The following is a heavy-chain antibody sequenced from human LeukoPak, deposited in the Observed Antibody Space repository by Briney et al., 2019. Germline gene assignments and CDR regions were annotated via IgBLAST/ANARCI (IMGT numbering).Heavy chain of an antibody. J-gene: IGHJ4*02. CDR3: ARVARKGSIVDY. D-gene: IGHD2-21*01. CDR1: GGSISSYY. Sequence: SETLSLTCTVSGGSISSYYWSWIRQPPGKGLEWIGRIYTSGSTNYNPSLKSRVTISVDTSKNQFSLKLSSVTAADTAVYYCARVARKGSIVDYWGQGTLVTVSS. V-gene: IGHV4-4*08. CDR2: IYTSGST.